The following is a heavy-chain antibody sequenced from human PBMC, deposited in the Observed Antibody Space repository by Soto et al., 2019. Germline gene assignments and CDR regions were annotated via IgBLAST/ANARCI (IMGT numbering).Heavy chain of an antibody. J-gene: IGHJ4*02. CDR2: IKQDVSEI. CDR1: GFSFSSYT. V-gene: IGHV3-7*01. D-gene: IGHD3-9*01. CDR3: ARGGLRYFAS. Sequence: EVQLVESGGGLVQPGGSLRLSCAASGFSFSSYTMSWVRQAPGKGLEWVANIKQDVSEIYYVDSVKGRFTISRDNAENSLYLQMNSLRAEDTAVYYCARGGLRYFASWGQGTLVTVSS.